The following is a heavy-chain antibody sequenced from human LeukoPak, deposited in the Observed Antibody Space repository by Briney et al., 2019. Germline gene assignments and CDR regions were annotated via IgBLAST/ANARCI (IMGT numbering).Heavy chain of an antibody. V-gene: IGHV4-59*01. CDR3: ARGGNTHGLPILLDD. D-gene: IGHD1-26*01. Sequence: KTSETLSLTCTVSGSSISNYYYNWIRHAPGKGLEWIGYMFYNGNTDYNPSLKSRVTLSMDMSTGQFSLKLTSVTAADTAVYYCARGGNTHGLPILLDDWGQGTLVTVSS. J-gene: IGHJ4*02. CDR2: MFYNGNT. CDR1: GSSISNYY.